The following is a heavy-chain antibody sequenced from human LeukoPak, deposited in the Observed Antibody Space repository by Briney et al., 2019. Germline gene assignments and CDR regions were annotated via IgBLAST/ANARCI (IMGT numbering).Heavy chain of an antibody. V-gene: IGHV3-11*04. CDR1: GFTFSDYY. D-gene: IGHD3-9*01. Sequence: GGSLRLSCAASGFTFSDYYMSWIRQAPGKGLEWVSYISSSGSTIYYADSVKGRFTISRDNSKNTLYLQMNSLRAEDTAVYYCAKYPLVLRYFDWVLPEGDAFDIWGQGTMVTVSS. J-gene: IGHJ3*02. CDR2: ISSSGSTI. CDR3: AKYPLVLRYFDWVLPEGDAFDI.